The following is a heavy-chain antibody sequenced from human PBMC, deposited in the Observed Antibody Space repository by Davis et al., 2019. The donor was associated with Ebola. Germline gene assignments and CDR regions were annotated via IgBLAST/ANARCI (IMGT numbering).Heavy chain of an antibody. CDR2: IYYSGST. Sequence: SETLSLTCTVSGGSISSGDYYWSWIRQPPGKGLEWIGYIYYSGSTYYNPSLKSRVTISVDTSKNQFSLKLSSVPAADTAVYYCARGVLWFGESTIPFDPWGQGTLVTVSS. V-gene: IGHV4-30-4*01. J-gene: IGHJ5*02. CDR3: ARGVLWFGESTIPFDP. D-gene: IGHD3-10*01. CDR1: GGSISSGDYY.